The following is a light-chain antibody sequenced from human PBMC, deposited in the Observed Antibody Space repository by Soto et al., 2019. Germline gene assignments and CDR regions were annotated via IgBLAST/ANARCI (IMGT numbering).Light chain of an antibody. J-gene: IGLJ2*01. Sequence: QSVLTQPPSASGTPGQRVTISCSGSSSNIGSNYVYWYQQLPGTAPKLLIYRNNQRPSGVPDRFSGSKSGTSASLAISGRRSEDEADDYCAAWDDSLSVVVFGGGTKLTVL. V-gene: IGLV1-47*01. CDR1: SSNIGSNY. CDR3: AAWDDSLSVVV. CDR2: RNN.